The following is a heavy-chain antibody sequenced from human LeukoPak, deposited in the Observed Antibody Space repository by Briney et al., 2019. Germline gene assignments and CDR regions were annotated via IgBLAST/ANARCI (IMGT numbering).Heavy chain of an antibody. Sequence: GGSLRLSCAASGFTFSSYSMNWVRQAPGKGLEWVSSISSSSSYIYYADSVKGRFTISRDNAKNSLYLQMNSLRAKDTAVCYCARDPDSSSWPGDYWGQGTLVTVSS. CDR1: GFTFSSYS. CDR2: ISSSSSYI. CDR3: ARDPDSSSWPGDY. J-gene: IGHJ4*02. D-gene: IGHD6-13*01. V-gene: IGHV3-21*01.